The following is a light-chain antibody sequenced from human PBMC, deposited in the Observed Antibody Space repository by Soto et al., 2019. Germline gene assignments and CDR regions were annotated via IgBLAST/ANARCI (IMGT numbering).Light chain of an antibody. CDR1: RSISNW. V-gene: IGKV1-5*01. CDR2: DAS. Sequence: DIQMTHSPSTLSASVGARVTITCRASRSISNWLAWYQQKPGRAPKLLIYDASSLQSGVPSRFSGSRSGTEFTLTISSLQPEDSATYYCQQYNSYSTFGQGTKVDIK. J-gene: IGKJ1*01. CDR3: QQYNSYST.